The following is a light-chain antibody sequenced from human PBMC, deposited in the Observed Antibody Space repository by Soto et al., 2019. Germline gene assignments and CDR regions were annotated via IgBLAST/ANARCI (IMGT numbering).Light chain of an antibody. CDR1: QIVSRY. CDR2: GAS. J-gene: IGKJ4*01. CDR3: QQRTNWTLT. V-gene: IGKV3-11*01. Sequence: DIVLTQSPATLSLSPGESATLSCRASQIVSRYLTWYQQKPGQAPRLLIYGASNRATGIPARFSGSGSGPDFTLTISSLEPEDFALYYCQQRTNWTLTFGGGTKVDLK.